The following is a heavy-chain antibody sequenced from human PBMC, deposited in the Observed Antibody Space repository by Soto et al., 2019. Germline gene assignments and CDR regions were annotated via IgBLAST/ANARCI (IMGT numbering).Heavy chain of an antibody. CDR3: ASSFGVAAAGPFDY. CDR1: GGSISSGGYY. J-gene: IGHJ4*02. V-gene: IGHV4-31*03. Sequence: QVQLQESGPGLVKPSQTLSLTCTVSGGSISSGGYYWSWIRQHPGKGLEWIGYVYYSGSTYYNPALKSRVTLSVDTSKTQFSLKLSSVTAADTAVYYCASSFGVAAAGPFDYWGQGTLVTVSS. D-gene: IGHD6-13*01. CDR2: VYYSGST.